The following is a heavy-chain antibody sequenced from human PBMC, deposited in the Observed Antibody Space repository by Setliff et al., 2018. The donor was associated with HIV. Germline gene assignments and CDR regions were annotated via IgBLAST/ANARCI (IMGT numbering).Heavy chain of an antibody. CDR1: GFTFSNYA. CDR3: AKVFVFGVDAFDI. CDR2: IGAAGYPT. D-gene: IGHD3-10*02. Sequence: GGSLRLSCAASGFTFSNYAMGWVRQGPGKGLEWVSTIGAAGYPTHYAESVKGRFTISKDNSKNTLYLQMSSLRDEDTAVYYCAKVFVFGVDAFDIWGQGTMVTVSS. J-gene: IGHJ3*02. V-gene: IGHV3-23*01.